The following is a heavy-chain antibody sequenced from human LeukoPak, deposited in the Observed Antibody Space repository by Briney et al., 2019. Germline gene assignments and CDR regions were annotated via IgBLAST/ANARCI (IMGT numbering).Heavy chain of an antibody. CDR3: TRGPRQLWLYYGMDA. Sequence: PGGSLRLSCTASGFTFSDHDMRWVRQAAGKGREGGGFIRSNTYGGTTEYAPSVKGRFTISIADSISIAYLQMNRLKTEDTAVYYCTRGPRQLWLYYGMDAWGQGTTVIVSS. CDR1: GFTFSDHD. CDR2: IRSNTYGGTT. V-gene: IGHV3-49*04. J-gene: IGHJ6*02. D-gene: IGHD5-18*01.